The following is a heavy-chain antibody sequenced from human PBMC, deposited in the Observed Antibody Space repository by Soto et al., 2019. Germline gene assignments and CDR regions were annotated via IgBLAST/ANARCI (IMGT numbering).Heavy chain of an antibody. CDR2: IYHGGPT. D-gene: IGHD6-19*01. CDR1: GYSISSGSY. V-gene: IGHV4-38-2*02. CDR3: ARVHVMVVAGSTFDY. J-gene: IGHJ4*01. Sequence: SETLSLSCTVSGYSISSGSYWPWIRQTPGKGPEWIASIYHGGPTFFNPSLKSRSTISVYTSNTQFSLKLTYVTAADTAVFYCARVHVMVVAGSTFDYWGHGTLVTVSS.